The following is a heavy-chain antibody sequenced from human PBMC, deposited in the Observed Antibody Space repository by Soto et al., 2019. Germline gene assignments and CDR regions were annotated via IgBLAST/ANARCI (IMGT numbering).Heavy chain of an antibody. CDR1: GYSSSNYY. CDR3: ASVTTIWSN. D-gene: IGHD2-21*02. CDR2: VNPYGASS. V-gene: IGHV1-46*01. Sequence: QVQVVQSGAEVKEPGASVKVSCKASGYSSSNYYTHWVRQAPGQGLEWVGIVNPYGASSNYAQSFQGRVTLTRVTSTNTDYMDLSRLTSDDTAVYYCASVTTIWSNWGQGTLVTVSS. J-gene: IGHJ4*02.